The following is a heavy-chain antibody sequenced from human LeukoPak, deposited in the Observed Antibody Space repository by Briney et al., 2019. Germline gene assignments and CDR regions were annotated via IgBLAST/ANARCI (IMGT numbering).Heavy chain of an antibody. CDR2: ISYDGSNK. CDR3: ASIAAAGDYYGMDV. D-gene: IGHD6-13*01. V-gene: IGHV3-30*04. J-gene: IGHJ6*02. CDR1: GFTFSSYA. Sequence: GGSLRLSCAASGFTFSSYAMHWVRQAPGKGLEWVAAISYDGSNKYYADSVKGRFTISRDNSKNTLYLQMNSLRAEDTAVYYCASIAAAGDYYGMDVWGQGTTVTASS.